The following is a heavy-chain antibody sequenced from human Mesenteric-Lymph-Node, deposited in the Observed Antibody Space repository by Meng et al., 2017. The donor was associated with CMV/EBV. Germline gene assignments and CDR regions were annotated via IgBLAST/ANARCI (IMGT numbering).Heavy chain of an antibody. CDR1: GCTFTSYA. CDR3: AKPAVNSSYDFDY. V-gene: IGHV3-23*01. D-gene: IGHD6-6*01. CDR2: ISGSGVTT. Sequence: GESLKISCAASGCTFTSYAMSWVRQAPGKGLEWVSGISGSGVTTYYADSVKGRFTISRDNSKNTLYLQMNSLRAEDTAVYYCAKPAVNSSYDFDYWGQGTLVTVSS. J-gene: IGHJ4*02.